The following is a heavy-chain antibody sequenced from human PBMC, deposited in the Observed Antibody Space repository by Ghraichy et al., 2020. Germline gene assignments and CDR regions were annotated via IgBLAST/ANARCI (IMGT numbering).Heavy chain of an antibody. CDR3: ARRMGSGNYLNWFDP. CDR2: IYYSGNA. Sequence: SETLSLTCTVSGGSISGYYWSWIRQPPGKGLEWIGYIYYSGNANYNPSLKSRVTISVNTSKNQFSLRLNSVTAADTAVYFCARRMGSGNYLNWFDPWGRGTLVTVSS. V-gene: IGHV4-59*01. CDR1: GGSISGYY. J-gene: IGHJ5*02. D-gene: IGHD3-10*01.